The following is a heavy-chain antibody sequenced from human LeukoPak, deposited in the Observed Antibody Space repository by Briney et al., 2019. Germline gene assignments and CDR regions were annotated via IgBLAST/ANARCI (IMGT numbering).Heavy chain of an antibody. CDR2: IYYSGST. CDR3: ARVSATIPLFDY. Sequence: SETLSLTCTVSGGSISSYYWSWIRQPPGKGLEWIGSIYYSGSTYYNPSLKSRVTISVDTSKNQFSLKLSSVTAADTAVYYCARVSATIPLFDYWGQGTLVTVSS. J-gene: IGHJ4*02. CDR1: GGSISSYY. D-gene: IGHD5-12*01. V-gene: IGHV4-39*07.